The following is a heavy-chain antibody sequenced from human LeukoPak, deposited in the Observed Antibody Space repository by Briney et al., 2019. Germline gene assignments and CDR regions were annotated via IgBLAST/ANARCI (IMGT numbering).Heavy chain of an antibody. Sequence: GGSLRLSCEASGFTCSDYYMSWIRQAPGKGLEWVSYISSGGSTIYYADSVKGRFTISRDNAKNSLTLQMNSLRAEDTGVYYCARGGVFTPMAEFDYCGQGTLVTVSS. J-gene: IGHJ4*02. CDR1: GFTCSDYY. D-gene: IGHD1-26*01. CDR2: ISSGGSTI. V-gene: IGHV3-11*01. CDR3: ARGGVFTPMAEFDY.